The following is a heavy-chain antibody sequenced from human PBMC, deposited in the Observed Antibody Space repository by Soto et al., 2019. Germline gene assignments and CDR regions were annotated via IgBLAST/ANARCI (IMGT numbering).Heavy chain of an antibody. CDR1: GYTFTSYG. CDR2: ISAYNDNT. Sequence: GASVKVSCKASGYTFTSYGISWVRQAPGQGLEWMGWISAYNDNTNYAQKLQGRVTMTTDTSTSTAYMELRSLRSDDTAVYYCARDRDSSGWYSYYYYGMDVWGQGTTVTVSS. J-gene: IGHJ6*02. V-gene: IGHV1-18*01. D-gene: IGHD6-19*01. CDR3: ARDRDSSGWYSYYYYGMDV.